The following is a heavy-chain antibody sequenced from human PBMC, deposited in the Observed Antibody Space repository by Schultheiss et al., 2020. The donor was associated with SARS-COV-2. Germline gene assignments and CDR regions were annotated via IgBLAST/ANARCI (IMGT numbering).Heavy chain of an antibody. D-gene: IGHD2-15*01. V-gene: IGHV4-4*07. CDR3: ARRRAIVVVVAATRGGMDV. CDR1: GGSISSYY. CDR2: IYTSGST. Sequence: SQTLSLTCTVSGGSISSYYWSWIRQPAGKGLEWIGRIYTSGSTYYNPSLKSRVTISVDTSKNQFSLKLSSVTAADTAVYYCARRRAIVVVVAATRGGMDVWGQGTTVTVSS. J-gene: IGHJ6*02.